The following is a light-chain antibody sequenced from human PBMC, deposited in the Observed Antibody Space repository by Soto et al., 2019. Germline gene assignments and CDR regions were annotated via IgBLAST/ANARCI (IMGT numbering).Light chain of an antibody. CDR3: QKYNNWPIT. Sequence: EIVMTQSPATLSVSPGERTTLSCRASQSVSSNLAWYQQKPGQAPRLLIYGASTRATGIPARFSGSGSGTDFTLTLSSLQSADFAVYYCQKYNNWPITFGQGTRLEIK. J-gene: IGKJ5*01. CDR2: GAS. CDR1: QSVSSN. V-gene: IGKV3-15*01.